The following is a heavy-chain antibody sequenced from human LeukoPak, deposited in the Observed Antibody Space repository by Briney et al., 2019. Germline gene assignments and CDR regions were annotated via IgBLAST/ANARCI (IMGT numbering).Heavy chain of an antibody. Sequence: GGSLRLSCAASGFTFSSYAMHWVRQAPGKGLESVAVILPDGSNKYYADSVKGRFTISRDNSKNTLYLQMNSLRAEDTAVYYCAKDGYDILTGYTLYYFDYWGQGTLVTVSS. J-gene: IGHJ4*02. V-gene: IGHV3-30*04. CDR3: AKDGYDILTGYTLYYFDY. CDR2: ILPDGSNK. CDR1: GFTFSSYA. D-gene: IGHD3-9*01.